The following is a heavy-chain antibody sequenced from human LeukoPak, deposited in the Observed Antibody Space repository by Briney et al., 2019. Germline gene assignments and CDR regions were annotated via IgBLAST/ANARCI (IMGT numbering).Heavy chain of an antibody. CDR3: ATYTNWVAGDV. J-gene: IGHJ6*02. Sequence: GGSLRLSCVASGFSFSDSWMSWVRQVPGKGLEWVADIKKDGSVKEYVDSVKGRFTISRDNAKNTLYLQMDSLRAEDTGVYYCATYTNWVAGDVWGQGTTVSVS. CDR1: GFSFSDSW. V-gene: IGHV3-7*01. D-gene: IGHD7-27*01. CDR2: IKKDGSVK.